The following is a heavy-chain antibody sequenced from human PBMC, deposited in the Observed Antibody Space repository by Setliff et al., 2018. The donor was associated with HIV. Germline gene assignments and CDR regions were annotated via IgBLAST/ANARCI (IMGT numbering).Heavy chain of an antibody. Sequence: SETLSLTCTVSGGSVSDTSYYWGWIRQPPGKGLEWLANVYYSGGTYYNPSLNSRVTISVDTSRNQFSLKLTSVTAADTALYFCARGGIQLPDFWGQGRLVTVSS. CDR3: ARGGIQLPDF. V-gene: IGHV4-39*01. CDR1: GGSVSDTSYY. D-gene: IGHD1-1*01. J-gene: IGHJ4*02. CDR2: VYYSGGT.